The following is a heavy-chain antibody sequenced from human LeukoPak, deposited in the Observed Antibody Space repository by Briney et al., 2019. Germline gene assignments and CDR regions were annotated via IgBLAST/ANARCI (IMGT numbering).Heavy chain of an antibody. CDR1: GGTFISYA. V-gene: IGHV1-69*13. J-gene: IGHJ4*02. CDR3: ARGWYDSSGYPFDY. D-gene: IGHD3-22*01. CDR2: IIPIFGTA. Sequence: SVKVSCKASGGTFISYAISWVRQAPGQGLEWMGGIIPIFGTANYAQKFQGRVTITADESTSTAYMELSSLRSEGTAVYYCARGWYDSSGYPFDYWGQGTLVTVSS.